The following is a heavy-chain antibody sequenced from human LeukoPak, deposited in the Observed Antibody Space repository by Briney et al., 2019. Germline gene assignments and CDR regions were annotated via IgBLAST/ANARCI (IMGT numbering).Heavy chain of an antibody. CDR1: GGSFSGYY. Sequence: SETLSLTCAVYGGSFSGYYWSWIRQPPGKGLEWIGEINHSGSTNYNPSLKSRVTISVDTSKNQFSLKLSSVTAADTAVYYCARERSSGWYGLTYFDYWGQGTLVTVSS. D-gene: IGHD6-19*01. CDR2: INHSGST. V-gene: IGHV4-34*01. J-gene: IGHJ4*02. CDR3: ARERSSGWYGLTYFDY.